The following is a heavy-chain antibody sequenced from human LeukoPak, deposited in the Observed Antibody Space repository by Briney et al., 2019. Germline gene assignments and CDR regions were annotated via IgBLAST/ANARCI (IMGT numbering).Heavy chain of an antibody. CDR2: IYSGGST. V-gene: IGHV3-66*01. D-gene: IGHD6-6*01. CDR1: GFTVSSNY. Sequence: GGSLRLSCAASGFTVSSNYMSWVRQAPGKGLEWVSVIYSGGSTHYPDSVKGRFTISRDNAKNSLYLQMNSLRAEDTAVYYCAKIYSSSSSWGQGTLVTVSP. J-gene: IGHJ5*02. CDR3: AKIYSSSSS.